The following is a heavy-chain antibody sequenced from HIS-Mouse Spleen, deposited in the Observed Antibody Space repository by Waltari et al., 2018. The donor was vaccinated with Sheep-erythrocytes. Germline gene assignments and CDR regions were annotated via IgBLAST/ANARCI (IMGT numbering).Heavy chain of an antibody. V-gene: IGHV1-69*04. CDR1: GGTFSSYA. Sequence: QVQLVQSGAEVKKPGSSVKVSCKASGGTFSSYAISWVRQAPGQGLEWMGRIIPILGIANYAPKFQGRVTITADKSTSTAYMELSSLRSEDTAVYYCAQTGATTPHFDYWGQGTLVTVSS. CDR3: AQTGATTPHFDY. J-gene: IGHJ4*02. D-gene: IGHD1-26*01. CDR2: IIPILGIA.